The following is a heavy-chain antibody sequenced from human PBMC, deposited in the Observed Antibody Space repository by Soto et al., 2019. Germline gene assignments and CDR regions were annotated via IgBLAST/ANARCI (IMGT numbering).Heavy chain of an antibody. J-gene: IGHJ6*02. V-gene: IGHV1-2*04. D-gene: IGHD3-22*01. CDR3: AREVKEGYYYDSSGYEYYYYGMDV. CDR1: GYTFTGYY. Sequence: QVQLVQSGAEVKKPGASVKVSCKASGYTFTGYYMHWVRQAPGQGLEWMGWINPNSGGTNYAQKFQGWVTMTRETSISTAYMELSRLRSDDTAVYYCAREVKEGYYYDSSGYEYYYYGMDVWGQGTTVTVSS. CDR2: INPNSGGT.